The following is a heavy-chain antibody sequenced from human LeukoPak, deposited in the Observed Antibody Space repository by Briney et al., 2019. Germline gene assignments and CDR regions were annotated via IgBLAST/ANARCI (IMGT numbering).Heavy chain of an antibody. J-gene: IGHJ4*02. D-gene: IGHD5-18*01. CDR2: ISGSGTNT. CDR1: GFTFSSYA. V-gene: IGHV3-23*01. CDR3: AKGDKPVIAMVKFDY. Sequence: GGSLRLSCAASGFTFSSYAMNWVRQAPGKGLEWVSCISGSGTNTYYADSVKGRFTISRDNSKNTLYMQMNSLRAEDTAVYYCAKGDKPVIAMVKFDYWGKGTLVTVSS.